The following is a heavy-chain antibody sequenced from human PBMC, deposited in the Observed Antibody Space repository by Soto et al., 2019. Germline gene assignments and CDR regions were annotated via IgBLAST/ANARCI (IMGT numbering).Heavy chain of an antibody. CDR3: EKNQERELPWVREF. D-gene: IGHD1-7*01. Sequence: PGGSMSHSCSASVLTFSSYAMSWVRQAPGKGLEWVSAISGSGGSTYYADSVKGRFTISRDNSKNTLYLQMSSLRAEDTALYYCEKNQERELPWVREFWGQGSQCSDSS. CDR1: VLTFSSYA. J-gene: IGHJ4*02. CDR2: ISGSGGST. V-gene: IGHV3-23*01.